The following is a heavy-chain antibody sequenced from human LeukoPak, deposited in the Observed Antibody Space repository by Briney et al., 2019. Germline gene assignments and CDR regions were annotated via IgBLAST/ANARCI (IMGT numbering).Heavy chain of an antibody. CDR3: ARDVDY. Sequence: GGSLRLSCAASGFTFSSYSMNWVRQAPGKGLEWVSYISSSSSTIYYADSVKGRFTISRDNAKNSLYLQMNSLKAEDTAVYYCARDVDYWGQGTLVTVSS. J-gene: IGHJ4*02. CDR1: GFTFSSYS. V-gene: IGHV3-48*01. CDR2: ISSSSSTI.